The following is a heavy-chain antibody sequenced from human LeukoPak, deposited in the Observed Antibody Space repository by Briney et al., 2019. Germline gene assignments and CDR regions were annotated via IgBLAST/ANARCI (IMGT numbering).Heavy chain of an antibody. CDR1: GGSISSDH. V-gene: IGHV4-59*01. CDR3: ASLPIDSSTGTFGWFDP. Sequence: SETLSLTCTVSGGSISSDHWTWIRQPSGKELEWIARISYSGSTNYNPSLKSRVPISRDSSKNQFSLRLSSVTPADTAAYYCASLPIDSSTGTFGWFDPWGQGTLVTVSS. D-gene: IGHD1-14*01. J-gene: IGHJ5*02. CDR2: ISYSGST.